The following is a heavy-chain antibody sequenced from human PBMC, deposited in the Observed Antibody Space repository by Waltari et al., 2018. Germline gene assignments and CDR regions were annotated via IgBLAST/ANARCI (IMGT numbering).Heavy chain of an antibody. CDR3: ARDFRPTPHFYYYYGMDV. CDR2: IYYSGST. CDR1: GGSISRYY. Sequence: QVQLQESGPGLVKPSETLSLTCPVSGGSISRYYWSWIRQHPGKGLEWIGYIYYSGSTNYNPSLKSRVTISVDTSKNQFSLKLSSVTAADTAVYYCARDFRPTPHFYYYYGMDVWGQGTTVTVSS. J-gene: IGHJ6*02. V-gene: IGHV4-59*01.